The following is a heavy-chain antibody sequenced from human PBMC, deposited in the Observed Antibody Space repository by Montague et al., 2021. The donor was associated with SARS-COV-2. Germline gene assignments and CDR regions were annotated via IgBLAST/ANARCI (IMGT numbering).Heavy chain of an antibody. D-gene: IGHD2-8*01. V-gene: IGHV6-1*01. CDR1: GDSVSSNSAA. CDR3: ARDDPYCTNGVCYTGNWFDP. Sequence: CAISGDSVSSNSAARNWIRQSPSIGLEWLGRTYYRSKWYNDYAVSVKSRITINPDTSKNQFSLQLNSVAPEDTAVYYCARDDPYCTNGVCYTGNWFDPWGQGTLVTVSS. J-gene: IGHJ5*02. CDR2: TYYRSKWYN.